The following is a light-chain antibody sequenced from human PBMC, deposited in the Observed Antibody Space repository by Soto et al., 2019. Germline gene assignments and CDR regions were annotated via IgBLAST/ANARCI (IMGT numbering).Light chain of an antibody. CDR3: SSYTSSFTLE. CDR2: DVS. CDR1: SSDVGGYNY. V-gene: IGLV2-14*01. Sequence: QSVLTQPASVSGSPGQSITISCTGTSSDVGGYNYVSWFQQHPGKAPKLMIYDVSNRPSGVSNRFSGSKPGNTASLTISGLQAEDEAEYYCSSYTSSFTLEFGGGTKLTVL. J-gene: IGLJ2*01.